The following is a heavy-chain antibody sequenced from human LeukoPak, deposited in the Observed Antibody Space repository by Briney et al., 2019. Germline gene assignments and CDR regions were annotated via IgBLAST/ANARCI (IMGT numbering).Heavy chain of an antibody. CDR1: GGSITDTSYF. D-gene: IGHD6-13*01. CDR2: IYYSGNT. CDR3: ARRKVAAEIDY. Sequence: SETLSLTCTVSGGSITDTSYFWGWIRQPPGKGLEWFGRIYYSGNTYSSPSLKSRVTLFVDTSKNQFSLKLSSVTAADTAIYYCARRKVAAEIDYWGQGTLVTVSS. V-gene: IGHV4-39*01. J-gene: IGHJ4*02.